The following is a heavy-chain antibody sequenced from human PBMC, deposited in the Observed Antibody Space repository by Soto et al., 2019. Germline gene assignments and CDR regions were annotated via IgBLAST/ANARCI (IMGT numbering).Heavy chain of an antibody. CDR3: ARTNYYYYGMDV. CDR1: GYTFTGYY. V-gene: IGHV1-2*04. CDR2: INPNSGGT. J-gene: IGHJ6*02. Sequence: GASVTVSCKASGYTFTGYYMHWVRQAPGQGLEWMGWINPNSGGTNYAQKFQGWVTMTRDTSISTAYMELSRLRSDDTAVYYCARTNYYYYGMDVWGQGTTVTVSS.